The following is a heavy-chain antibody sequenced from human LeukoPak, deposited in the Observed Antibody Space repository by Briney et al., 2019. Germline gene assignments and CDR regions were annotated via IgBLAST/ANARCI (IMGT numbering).Heavy chain of an antibody. V-gene: IGHV3-7*01. CDR3: ARDFNSWSGLWGVLD. D-gene: IGHD3-16*01. J-gene: IGHJ4*02. CDR2: IKSDGSEK. CDR1: GFTFSDYY. Sequence: PGGSLRLSCAASGFTFSDYYMSWVRQAPGKGLEWVANIKSDGSEKYYVDSVKGRFTISRDNAKNLLSLQMDNLRAEDTAMYYCARDFNSWSGLWGVLDWGQGTLVIVSS.